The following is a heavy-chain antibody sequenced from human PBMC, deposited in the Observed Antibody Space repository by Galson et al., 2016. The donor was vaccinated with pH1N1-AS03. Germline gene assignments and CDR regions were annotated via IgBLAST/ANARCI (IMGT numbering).Heavy chain of an antibody. D-gene: IGHD3-9*01. V-gene: IGHV5-51*01. Sequence: QSGAEVKKPGESLKISCKGSGYSFNSYWIGWVRQMSGKDLEWMGMIFPGDSDTRYSPSFQGQVTISADSRTAYLQWSSLKASDTVMYYCVRQFDVLTGFFDYWGQGALVTVSS. J-gene: IGHJ4*02. CDR3: VRQFDVLTGFFDY. CDR2: IFPGDSDT. CDR1: GYSFNSYW.